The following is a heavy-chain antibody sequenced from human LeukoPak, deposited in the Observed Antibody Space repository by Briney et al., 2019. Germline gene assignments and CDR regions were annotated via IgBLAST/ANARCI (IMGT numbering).Heavy chain of an antibody. Sequence: SETLSLTCTVSGGSISSYYWSWIRQPPGKGLEWIGYIYYSGSTNYNPSLKSRVTISVDTSKNQFSLRLSSVTAADTAVYYCARSRDGYNFGYWGQGTLVTVSS. J-gene: IGHJ4*02. CDR2: IYYSGST. CDR1: GGSISSYY. CDR3: ARSRDGYNFGY. V-gene: IGHV4-59*08. D-gene: IGHD5-12*01.